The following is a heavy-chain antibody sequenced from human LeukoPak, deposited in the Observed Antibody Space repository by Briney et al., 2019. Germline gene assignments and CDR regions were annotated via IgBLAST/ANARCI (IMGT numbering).Heavy chain of an antibody. V-gene: IGHV3-53*01. D-gene: IGHD2-8*01. CDR1: GFTVSSTY. CDR3: AKGHCTNGICWLD. Sequence: GGSLSLYCAASGFTVSSTYMSWVRQAPGKGLEWVSIIYSASSTYYADSVKGRFTISRDNSKNTLYLQMNSLRAEDTAVYYCAKGHCTNGICWLDWGQGTLVTVSS. CDR2: IYSASST. J-gene: IGHJ4*02.